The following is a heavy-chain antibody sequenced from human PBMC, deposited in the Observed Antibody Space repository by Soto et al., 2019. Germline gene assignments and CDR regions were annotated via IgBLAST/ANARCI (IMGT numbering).Heavy chain of an antibody. Sequence: GGSLRLSCAASGFTFSSYSMNWVRQAPGKGLEWVSSISSSSSYIYYADSVKGRFTISRDNAKNSLYLQMNSLRAEDTAVYYCARDSAFGGSLDYWGQGTPVTVSA. CDR2: ISSSSSYI. CDR3: ARDSAFGGSLDY. J-gene: IGHJ4*02. CDR1: GFTFSSYS. V-gene: IGHV3-21*01. D-gene: IGHD2-15*01.